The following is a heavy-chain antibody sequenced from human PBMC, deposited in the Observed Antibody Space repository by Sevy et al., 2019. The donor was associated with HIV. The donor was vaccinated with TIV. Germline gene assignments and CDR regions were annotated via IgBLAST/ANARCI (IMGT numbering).Heavy chain of an antibody. CDR1: GFTFNNYA. Sequence: GGSLRLSCTASGFTFNNYAMTWVRQAPGKGLEWVSSIRGRNNVTIYAESVRGRFTLSGDISKNTLYLQMNSLRVEDTAVYYCARHTGEPYYFEIWGQGTLVTVSS. D-gene: IGHD3-9*01. CDR3: ARHTGEPYYFEI. J-gene: IGHJ4*02. CDR2: IRGRNNVT. V-gene: IGHV3-23*01.